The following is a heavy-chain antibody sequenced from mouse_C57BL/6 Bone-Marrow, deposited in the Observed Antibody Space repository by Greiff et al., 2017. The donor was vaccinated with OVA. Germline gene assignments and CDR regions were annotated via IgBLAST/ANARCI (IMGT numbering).Heavy chain of an antibody. V-gene: IGHV1-81*01. J-gene: IGHJ2*01. D-gene: IGHD2-2*01. CDR1: GYTFTDYG. Sequence: VQLQQSGAELARPGASVKLSCKASGYTFTDYGISWVKQRPGQGLEWIGEIYPRNGDTYYNEKFKGKATLTADKSSSTAYMELRSLTSEDSAVYFCARWFLYFDYWGQGTTLTVSS. CDR3: ARWFLYFDY. CDR2: IYPRNGDT.